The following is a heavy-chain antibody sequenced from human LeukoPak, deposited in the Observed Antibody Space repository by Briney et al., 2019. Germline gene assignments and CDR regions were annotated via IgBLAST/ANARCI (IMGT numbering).Heavy chain of an antibody. D-gene: IGHD6-19*01. CDR2: ISGSGRSR. V-gene: IGHV3-23*01. J-gene: IGHJ6*02. Sequence: GGSLRLSCAASGFTFSSYAMSWVRQAPGTGLEWVSGISGSGRSRYYAASVKGRFTISRDNSKNTLSLQMSSLRAEDTAVYYCAKESVAGLDYYYDMDVWGRGTTVTVSS. CDR1: GFTFSSYA. CDR3: AKESVAGLDYYYDMDV.